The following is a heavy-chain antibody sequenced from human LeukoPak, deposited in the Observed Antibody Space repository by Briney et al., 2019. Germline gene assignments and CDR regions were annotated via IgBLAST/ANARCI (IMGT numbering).Heavy chain of an antibody. CDR2: IYYSGST. V-gene: IGHV4-59*01. D-gene: IGHD6-19*01. J-gene: IGHJ6*04. Sequence: SETLSLTCTVSGGSISSYYWSWIRQPPGKGLEWIGYIYYSGSTNYNPSLKSRVTISVDTSKNQFSLKLSSVTAADTAVYYCARDGQWPGMDVWGKGPRSSSPQ. CDR3: ARDGQWPGMDV. CDR1: GGSISSYY.